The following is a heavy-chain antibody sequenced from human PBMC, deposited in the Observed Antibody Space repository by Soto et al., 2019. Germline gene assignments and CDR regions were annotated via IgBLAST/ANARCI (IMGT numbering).Heavy chain of an antibody. J-gene: IGHJ4*02. CDR2: IYYSGST. Sequence: QVQLQESGPGLVKPSQTLSLTCTVSGGSISNGGYYWSWIRQHPGKGLEWIGYIYYSGSTYYNPSLKSRVTISVDTSKNQFSLKLSSVTAADTAVYYCARESLLGINYFDYWGQGTLVTVSS. CDR3: ARESLLGINYFDY. CDR1: GGSISNGGYY. D-gene: IGHD1-20*01. V-gene: IGHV4-31*03.